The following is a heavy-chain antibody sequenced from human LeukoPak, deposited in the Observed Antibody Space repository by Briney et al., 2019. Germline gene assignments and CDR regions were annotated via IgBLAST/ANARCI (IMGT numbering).Heavy chain of an antibody. CDR2: IYYSGST. V-gene: IGHV4-59*01. J-gene: IGHJ6*03. Sequence: SETLSLTCTVSGGSISSYYWSWIRQPPGKGLEWIGYIYYSGSTNYNPSLKSRVTISVDTSKNQFSPKLSSVTAADTAVYYCARDHPILGSMDVWGKGTTDTVSS. CDR1: GGSISSYY. D-gene: IGHD3-3*01. CDR3: ARDHPILGSMDV.